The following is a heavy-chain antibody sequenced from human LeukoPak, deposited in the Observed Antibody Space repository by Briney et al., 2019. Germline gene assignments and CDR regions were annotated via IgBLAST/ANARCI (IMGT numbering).Heavy chain of an antibody. CDR2: IYYSGST. J-gene: IGHJ4*02. V-gene: IGHV4-59*08. D-gene: IGHD6-19*01. CDR3: ARAVSGRFDY. Sequence: SETLSLTCTVSGGSMSPYHWGWIRQPPGKGREWTGYIYYSGSTNYNPSLHSRVTISVDTSKHQFSLRLSSVTAAGTAIYYCARAVSGRFDYWGQGTLVTVSS. CDR1: GGSMSPYH.